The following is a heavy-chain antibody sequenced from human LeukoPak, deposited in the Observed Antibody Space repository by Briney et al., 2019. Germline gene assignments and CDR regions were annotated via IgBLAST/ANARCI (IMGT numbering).Heavy chain of an antibody. V-gene: IGHV1-46*01. CDR1: GYTFTAYY. J-gene: IGHJ5*02. Sequence: ASVKVSCKASGYTFTAYYLHWVRQAPGQGLEWMGIISPSGGSTSYAQKFQGRVTMTRDTSINTAYMEVRSLTSDDSAVYYCARDGAVTGSYNWFDPWGQGTLVTVSS. CDR3: ARDGAVTGSYNWFDP. D-gene: IGHD6-19*01. CDR2: ISPSGGST.